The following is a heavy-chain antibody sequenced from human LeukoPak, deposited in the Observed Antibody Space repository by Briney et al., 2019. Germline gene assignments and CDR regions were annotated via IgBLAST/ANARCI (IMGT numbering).Heavy chain of an antibody. Sequence: SGVSLRLSCAASGFTFSSYGMHWVRQAPGKGLKWVAVISYDGSNKYYADSVKGRFTISRDNSKNTLYLQMNSLRAEDTAVYYCAKSGDSSSSGVNFDYWGQGTLVTVSS. D-gene: IGHD6-6*01. CDR3: AKSGDSSSSGVNFDY. CDR2: ISYDGSNK. CDR1: GFTFSSYG. J-gene: IGHJ4*02. V-gene: IGHV3-30*18.